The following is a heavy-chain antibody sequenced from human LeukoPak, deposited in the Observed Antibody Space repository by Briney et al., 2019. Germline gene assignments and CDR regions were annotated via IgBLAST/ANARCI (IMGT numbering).Heavy chain of an antibody. V-gene: IGHV3-21*01. D-gene: IGHD6-19*01. J-gene: IGHJ4*02. CDR2: ISSSSSYI. CDR1: GFTFSSYS. CDR3: ARDQGIAVAGTGVGY. Sequence: GGSLRLSCAASGFTFSSYSMNWVRQAPGKGLEWVSSISSSSSYIYYADSVKGRFTISRDNAKNSLYLQMNSLRAEDTAVYYCARDQGIAVAGTGVGYWGQGTLVTVSS.